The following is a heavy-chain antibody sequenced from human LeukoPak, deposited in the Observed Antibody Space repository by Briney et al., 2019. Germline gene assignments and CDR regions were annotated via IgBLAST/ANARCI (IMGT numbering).Heavy chain of an antibody. CDR2: ITYGSDTI. CDR3: VRDLIQIRGFGY. CDR1: GFTFSDYY. V-gene: IGHV3-11*04. J-gene: IGHJ4*02. Sequence: GGSLRLSCAASGFTFSDYYMSWIRQAPGKGLEWVAYITYGSDTIFYADSVKGRFTVSRDNAKNSLYLQMNSLRAEDTAVYYCVRDLIQIRGFGYWGQGTLVTVSS.